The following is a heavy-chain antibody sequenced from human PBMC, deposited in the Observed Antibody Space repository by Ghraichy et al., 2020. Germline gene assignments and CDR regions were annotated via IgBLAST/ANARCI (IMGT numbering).Heavy chain of an antibody. J-gene: IGHJ5*02. CDR3: ARHGWGIVGATIMWDWFDP. V-gene: IGHV4-39*01. CDR2: IYYSGST. D-gene: IGHD1-26*01. CDR1: GGSISSSSYY. Sequence: SETLSLTCTVSGGSISSSSYYWGWIRQPPGKGLEWIGSIYYSGSTYYNPSLKSRVTISVDTSKNQFSLKLSSVTAADTAVYYCARHGWGIVGATIMWDWFDPWGQGTLVTVSS.